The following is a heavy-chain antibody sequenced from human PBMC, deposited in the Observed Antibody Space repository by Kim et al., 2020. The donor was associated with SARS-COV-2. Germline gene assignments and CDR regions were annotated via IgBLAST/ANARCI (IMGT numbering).Heavy chain of an antibody. D-gene: IGHD3-3*01. CDR2: ISGKDTTT. CDR3: GKDINNGCYSPGDY. J-gene: IGHJ4*02. CDR1: GFTFSSYA. V-gene: IGHV3-23*01. Sequence: GGSLRLSCTASGFTFSSYAMTWFRLAPGKRLEWVSVISGKDTTTFYADSVKGRFFISRDNSKNTLYLQMNSLRAEDTAYYYCGKDINNGCYSPGDYWGQG.